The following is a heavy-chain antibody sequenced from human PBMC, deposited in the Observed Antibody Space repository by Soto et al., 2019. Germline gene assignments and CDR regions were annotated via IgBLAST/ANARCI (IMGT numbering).Heavy chain of an antibody. CDR2: IYSGGST. J-gene: IGHJ4*02. V-gene: IGHV3-66*01. CDR3: ARSLGRYTMPSN. Sequence: LRLSCAASGFTVSRNYMSWVRQAPGKGLEWVSVIYSGGSTYYADSVKGRFTISRDNSKNTLYLQMNSLRAEDTAVYYCARSLGRYTMPSNWGQGTLVNVSS. D-gene: IGHD2-2*01. CDR1: GFTVSRNY.